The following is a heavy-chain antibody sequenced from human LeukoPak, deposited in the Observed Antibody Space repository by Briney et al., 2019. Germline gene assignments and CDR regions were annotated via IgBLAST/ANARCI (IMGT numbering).Heavy chain of an antibody. CDR2: IIPIFGMT. Sequence: ASVKLSCKPSGGTFSSNAISWVREAPAQGLEWMGRIIPIFGMTNYAQKFQGRVTVTADKSTNTAYMELSSLRSDDTAVYYCARTPQYPNTYYFDYWGQGTLVTVSS. J-gene: IGHJ4*02. CDR3: ARTPQYPNTYYFDY. CDR1: GGTFSSNA. D-gene: IGHD4-11*01. V-gene: IGHV1-69*04.